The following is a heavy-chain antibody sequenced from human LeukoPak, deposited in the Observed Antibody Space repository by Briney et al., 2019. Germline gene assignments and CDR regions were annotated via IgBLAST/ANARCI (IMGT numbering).Heavy chain of an antibody. CDR2: IYPGDSDT. Sequence: GESLKISCKGSGYSFTSYWTGWVRQMPGKGLGLMGIIYPGDSDTRYSPSFQGQVTIPADKSISTAHLQWSSLKASDTAMYYCARPAPNEIAVAGTDAFDIWGQGTMVTVSS. J-gene: IGHJ3*02. D-gene: IGHD6-19*01. CDR3: ARPAPNEIAVAGTDAFDI. CDR1: GYSFTSYW. V-gene: IGHV5-51*01.